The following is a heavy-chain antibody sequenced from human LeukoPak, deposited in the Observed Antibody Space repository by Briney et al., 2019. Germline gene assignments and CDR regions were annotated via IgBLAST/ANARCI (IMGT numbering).Heavy chain of an antibody. J-gene: IGHJ3*02. V-gene: IGHV1-2*02. CDR2: INPNSGGT. CDR3: ASLTTADAFDI. CDR1: GYTFTGYY. D-gene: IGHD3-22*01. Sequence: GASVKVSCKASGYTFTGYYMHWVRQAPGQGLEWMGWINPNSGGTNYAQKFQGRVTMTRDTSISTAYMELSSVTAADTAVFYCASLTTADAFDIWGQGTMVTVSS.